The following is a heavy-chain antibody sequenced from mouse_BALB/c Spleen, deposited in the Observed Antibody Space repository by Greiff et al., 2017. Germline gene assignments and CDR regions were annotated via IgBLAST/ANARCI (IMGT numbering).Heavy chain of an antibody. D-gene: IGHD1-1*01. V-gene: IGHV1S81*02. CDR1: GYTFTSYW. Sequence: VQLQQPGAELVKPGASVKLSCKASGYTFTSYWMHWVKQRPGQGLEWIGEINPSNGRTNYNEKFKSKATLTVDKSSSTAYMQLSSLTSEDSAVYYCARGDYGSSPHWYFDVWGAGTTVTVSS. CDR2: INPSNGRT. CDR3: ARGDYGSSPHWYFDV. J-gene: IGHJ1*01.